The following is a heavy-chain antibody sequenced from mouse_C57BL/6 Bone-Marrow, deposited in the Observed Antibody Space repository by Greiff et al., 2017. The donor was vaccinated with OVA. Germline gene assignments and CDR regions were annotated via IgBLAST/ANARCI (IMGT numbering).Heavy chain of an antibody. CDR3: AKGYYSMDY. Sequence: QVQLQQPGPGLVQPSQSLSMTCTVSGFSFTSYGVHWVRQSPGKGLEWLGVIWSGGSTDYNAAFMSRLSITKDNSKSQVFFKMNSLQADDTARYYGAKGYYSMDYWGQGTSVTVSS. CDR2: IWSGGST. CDR1: GFSFTSYG. V-gene: IGHV2-5*01. J-gene: IGHJ4*01.